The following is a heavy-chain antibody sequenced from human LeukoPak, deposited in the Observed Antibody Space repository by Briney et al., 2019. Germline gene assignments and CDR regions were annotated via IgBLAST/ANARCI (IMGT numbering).Heavy chain of an antibody. CDR3: GVNKYGGSSDAFDI. J-gene: IGHJ3*02. CDR2: INHSGST. D-gene: IGHD5-12*01. V-gene: IGHV4-34*01. CDR1: GGSFSGYY. Sequence: PSETLSLTCAVYGGSFSGYYWSWIRQPPGKGLEWIGEINHSGSTNYDPSLKSRVTISVDTSKNQFSLKLSSVTAADTAVYYCGVNKYGGSSDAFDIWGQGTMVTVSS.